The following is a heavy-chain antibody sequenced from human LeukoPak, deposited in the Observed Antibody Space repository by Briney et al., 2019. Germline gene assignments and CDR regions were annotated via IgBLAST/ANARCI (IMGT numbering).Heavy chain of an antibody. Sequence: GGSLRLSCAASGFTFSSYSMNWVRQAPGKGLEWVSSISSSSSYIYYADSVKGRFTISRDNAKNSLYLQMNSLRAEDTAVYYCAVVVVAATAFDIWGQGTMVTVSS. CDR1: GFTFSSYS. CDR2: ISSSSSYI. CDR3: AVVVVAATAFDI. V-gene: IGHV3-21*01. J-gene: IGHJ3*02. D-gene: IGHD2-15*01.